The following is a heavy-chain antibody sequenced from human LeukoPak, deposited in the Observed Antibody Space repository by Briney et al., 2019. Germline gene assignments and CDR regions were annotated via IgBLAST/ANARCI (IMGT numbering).Heavy chain of an antibody. D-gene: IGHD4-17*01. CDR3: TTVSTVTYGY. Sequence: PGGPLRLSCAASGFTFSNAWMSWVRQAPGKGLEWVGRIKSKTDGGTADYTAPVKGRFTVSRDDSKNTLYLQMNSLKTEDTAVYYCTTVSTVTYGYWGQGTLVTVSS. V-gene: IGHV3-15*01. CDR2: IKSKTDGGTA. J-gene: IGHJ4*02. CDR1: GFTFSNAW.